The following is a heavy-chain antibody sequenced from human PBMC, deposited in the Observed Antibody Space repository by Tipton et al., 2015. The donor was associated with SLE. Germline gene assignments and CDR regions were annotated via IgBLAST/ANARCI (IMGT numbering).Heavy chain of an antibody. CDR3: ARRGLVGPERYFDL. Sequence: TLSLTCTVSGGFISSYSWGWIRQPPGTGLEWIGNIYSGGRTYYNPSLKSRVTMFVDTSKNQFSLHLRSVTAADTAVFYCARRGLVGPERYFDLWGRGTLVTVSS. CDR2: IYSGGRT. D-gene: IGHD3/OR15-3a*01. J-gene: IGHJ2*01. V-gene: IGHV4-59*04. CDR1: GGFISSYS.